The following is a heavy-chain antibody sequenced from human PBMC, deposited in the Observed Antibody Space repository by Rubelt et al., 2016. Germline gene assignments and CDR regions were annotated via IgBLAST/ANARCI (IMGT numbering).Heavy chain of an antibody. D-gene: IGHD2-2*01. J-gene: IGHJ4*02. CDR1: GGSFSGYY. V-gene: IGHV4-34*01. CDR3: ARLVVAAAKEDY. CDR2: IYYRGST. Sequence: QVQLQQWGAGLLKPSETLSLTCAVYGGSFSGYYWGWIRQPPGKGLEWIGSIYYRGSTYYNPSLKGVGTISVATSKNQFSLKLSAVTAADTAVYYCARLVVAAAKEDYWGQGTLVTVSS.